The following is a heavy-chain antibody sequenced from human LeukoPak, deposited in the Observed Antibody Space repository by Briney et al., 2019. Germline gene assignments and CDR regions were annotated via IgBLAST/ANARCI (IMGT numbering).Heavy chain of an antibody. V-gene: IGHV4-4*02. CDR3: ARDRGGYTYSHDY. CDR1: GGSISSNNW. CDR2: IYHDGST. D-gene: IGHD5-18*01. Sequence: SETLSLTCTVSGGSISSNNWWIWVRQSPEKGLEWIGEIYHDGSTNYNPSLKSRVTISMDKSKNQLSLKLNFVTAADTAVYYCARDRGGYTYSHDYWGQGTLVTVSS. J-gene: IGHJ4*02.